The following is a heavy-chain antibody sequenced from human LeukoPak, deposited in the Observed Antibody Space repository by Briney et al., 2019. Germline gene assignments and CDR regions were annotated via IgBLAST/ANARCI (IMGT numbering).Heavy chain of an antibody. CDR1: GFTFSNYW. CDR3: ARNYYQDYYYYGMDV. Sequence: PGGSLRLSCAASGFTFSNYWMSWVRQAPGKGLEWVADIKQDGTQKYYVDSVEGRFTISRDNAKNSLYLQMNSLRAEDTAVYYCARNYYQDYYYYGMDVWGQGTTVTVSS. V-gene: IGHV3-7*04. CDR2: IKQDGTQK. D-gene: IGHD3-22*01. J-gene: IGHJ6*02.